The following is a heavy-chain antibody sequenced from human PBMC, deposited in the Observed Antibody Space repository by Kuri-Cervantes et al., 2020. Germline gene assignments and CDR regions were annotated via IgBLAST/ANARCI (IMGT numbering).Heavy chain of an antibody. Sequence: ASVKVSCKASGFTFTSYGITWVRQAPGQGLEWVGWISPYNGVTDSAQKIQGRVTMTTDTSTSTAYLELRSLRSDDTAVYYCARDEYYYDSSGLTLHAFDIWGQGTMVTVSS. J-gene: IGHJ3*02. CDR1: GFTFTSYG. CDR2: ISPYNGVT. CDR3: ARDEYYYDSSGLTLHAFDI. D-gene: IGHD3-22*01. V-gene: IGHV1-18*01.